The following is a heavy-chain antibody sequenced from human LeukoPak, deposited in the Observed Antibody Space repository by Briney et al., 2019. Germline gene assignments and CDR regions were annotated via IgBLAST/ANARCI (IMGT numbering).Heavy chain of an antibody. CDR2: IDPYTGNT. J-gene: IGHJ4*02. CDR1: GYTFFVYY. CDR3: AREYSASEH. V-gene: IGHV1-2*02. D-gene: IGHD5-12*01. Sequence: GASVKVSSKASGYTFFVYYLHWVRQAPGEGLEWMAWIDPYTGNTHYAQKFQGRITVTRDTSVSTTYMELSWLTSDDTARYYCAREYSASEHWGQGTLVTVSS.